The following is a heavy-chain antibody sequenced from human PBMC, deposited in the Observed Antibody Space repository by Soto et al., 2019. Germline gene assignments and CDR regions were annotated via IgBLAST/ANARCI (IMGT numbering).Heavy chain of an antibody. CDR2: IVVGSGNT. Sequence: ASVKVSCKASGFTFTRSAVQWVRQARGQRLEWIGWIVVGSGNTNYAQKFQERVTITRDMSTSTAYMELSSLRSEDTAVYYCAAGRDWNDGYYYYSYGMDVWGQGTTVTVSS. D-gene: IGHD1-1*01. CDR1: GFTFTRSA. J-gene: IGHJ6*02. V-gene: IGHV1-58*01. CDR3: AAGRDWNDGYYYYSYGMDV.